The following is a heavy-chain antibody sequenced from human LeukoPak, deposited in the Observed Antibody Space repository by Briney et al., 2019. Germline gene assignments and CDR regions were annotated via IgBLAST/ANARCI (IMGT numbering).Heavy chain of an antibody. V-gene: IGHV5-51*01. Sequence: GESLKISCKGSGYRFTSYWIGWVRQMPGKGLEWMGIIYPGDSDTRYSPSFQGQVTISADKSISTAYLQWSSLKASDTAMYYCARHIVVPAAILNAFDIWGQGTMVTVSS. CDR3: ARHIVVPAAILNAFDI. CDR2: IYPGDSDT. J-gene: IGHJ3*02. D-gene: IGHD2-2*02. CDR1: GYRFTSYW.